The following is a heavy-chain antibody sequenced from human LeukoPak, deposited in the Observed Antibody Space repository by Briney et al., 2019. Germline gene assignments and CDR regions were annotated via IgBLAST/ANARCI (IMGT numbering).Heavy chain of an antibody. CDR1: GGSISSADYY. CDR2: IYYSGST. CDR3: ARGSDGDAKGIDY. Sequence: SETLSLTCTVSGGSISSADYYWSWIRQPPGKGLEWIAYIYYSGSTYYNPSLKSRVTISVDTSKNQFSLKLSSVTAADTAVYYCARGSDGDAKGIDYWGQGTLVTVSS. J-gene: IGHJ4*02. D-gene: IGHD4-17*01. V-gene: IGHV4-30-4*01.